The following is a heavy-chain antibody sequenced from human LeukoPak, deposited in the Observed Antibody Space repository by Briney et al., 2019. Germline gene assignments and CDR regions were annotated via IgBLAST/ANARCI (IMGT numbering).Heavy chain of an antibody. CDR1: GYSFTNYG. CDR3: ARADTSMITPQNAFDL. CDR2: ISTYNRNT. V-gene: IGHV1-18*01. J-gene: IGHJ3*01. D-gene: IGHD5-18*01. Sequence: ASVKVSCKASGYSFTNYGISWMRQAPGQGLEWMGWISTYNRNTKCAEKFQGRVTMTTDTSTSTAYMDLRSLRPDDTATYYCARADTSMITPQNAFDLWGQGTVVTVSS.